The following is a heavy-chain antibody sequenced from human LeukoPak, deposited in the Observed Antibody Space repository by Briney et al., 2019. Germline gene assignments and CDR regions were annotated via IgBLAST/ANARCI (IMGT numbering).Heavy chain of an antibody. CDR2: IKQDGSEK. J-gene: IGHJ6*02. D-gene: IGHD7-27*01. CDR3: AREHLGDYYYGMDV. V-gene: IGHV3-7*03. CDR1: GLALRSNW. Sequence: GGFLRLSCAGSGLALRSNWMSWVGQTPGKGPEWVANIKQDGSEKYYVDSVKGRFTISRDNAKNSLYLQMSSLRAEDTAVYYCAREHLGDYYYGMDVWGQGTTVTVSS.